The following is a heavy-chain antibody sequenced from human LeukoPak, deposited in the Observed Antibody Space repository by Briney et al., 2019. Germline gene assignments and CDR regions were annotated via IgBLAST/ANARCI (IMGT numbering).Heavy chain of an antibody. D-gene: IGHD1-1*01. CDR1: GLTFSHYW. V-gene: IGHV3-7*02. J-gene: IGHJ4*02. CDR3: ANEMNWSFGY. Sequence: GGSLRLSCAASGLTFSHYWMSWVRQAPGKGLEWVATIKPDGSYNDYVDSVKGRFTISRDNAKNSLYLQMSSLRAEDTAVYYCANEMNWSFGYWGQGTLVTVSS. CDR2: IKPDGSYN.